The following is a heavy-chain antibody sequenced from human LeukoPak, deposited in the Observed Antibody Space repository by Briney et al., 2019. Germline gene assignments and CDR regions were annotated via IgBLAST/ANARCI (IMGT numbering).Heavy chain of an antibody. D-gene: IGHD2-21*02. Sequence: SETLSLTCAVYGGSFSGYYWSWIRRPPGKGLEWIGEINHSGSTNYNPSLKSRVTISVDTSKNQFSLKLSSVTAADTAVYYCARVTCGGDCYSGGWFDPWGQGTLVTVSS. J-gene: IGHJ5*02. V-gene: IGHV4-34*01. CDR1: GGSFSGYY. CDR2: INHSGST. CDR3: ARVTCGGDCYSGGWFDP.